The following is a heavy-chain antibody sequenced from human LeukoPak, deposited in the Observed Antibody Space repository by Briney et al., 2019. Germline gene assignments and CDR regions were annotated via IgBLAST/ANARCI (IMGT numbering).Heavy chain of an antibody. J-gene: IGHJ3*02. CDR2: IYYSGST. CDR3: ARDGKIWAFDI. V-gene: IGHV4-31*03. CDR1: GGSVSSGGYY. D-gene: IGHD1-26*01. Sequence: PSETLSLTCTVSGGSVSSGGYYWSWIRQHPGKGLEWIGYIYYSGSTYYNPSLKSRVTISVDTSKNQFSLKLSSVTAADTAVYYCARDGKIWAFDIWGQGTMVTVSS.